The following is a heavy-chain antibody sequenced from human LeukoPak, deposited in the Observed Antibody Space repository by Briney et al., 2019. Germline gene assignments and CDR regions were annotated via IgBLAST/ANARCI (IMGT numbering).Heavy chain of an antibody. Sequence: ASVKVSCKASGYTFTGYYMHWVRQAPGQGLEWMGWISPNSGGTNYAQKFQGRVTMTRDTSISTAYMELSRLRSDDTAVYYCAKIYCSSTSCYDRNWFDPWGQGTLVTVSS. CDR3: AKIYCSSTSCYDRNWFDP. J-gene: IGHJ5*02. CDR2: ISPNSGGT. CDR1: GYTFTGYY. V-gene: IGHV1-2*02. D-gene: IGHD2-2*01.